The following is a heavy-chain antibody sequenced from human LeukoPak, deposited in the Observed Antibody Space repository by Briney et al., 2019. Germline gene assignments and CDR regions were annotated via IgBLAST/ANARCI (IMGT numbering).Heavy chain of an antibody. D-gene: IGHD3-9*01. V-gene: IGHV3-48*02. CDR1: GFTFSTYN. CDR2: ISSSGSTK. Sequence: QPGGSLRLSCAASGFTFSTYNMNWVRQAPGKGREWVSYISSSGSTKYYTDSVKGRFTISRDNVKNSLFLQMNSLSDEDTAVYYCARDFLTGYFDYWGQGTLVTVSS. J-gene: IGHJ4*02. CDR3: ARDFLTGYFDY.